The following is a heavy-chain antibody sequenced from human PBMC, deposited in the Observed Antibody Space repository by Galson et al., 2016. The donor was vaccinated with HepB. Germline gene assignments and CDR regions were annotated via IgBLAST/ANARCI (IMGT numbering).Heavy chain of an antibody. CDR3: ARTVSIAAAGGADY. D-gene: IGHD6-13*01. CDR1: GSSFTNYW. Sequence: QSGAEVITHGVSLQISCKGSGSSFTNYWIAWVRQMPGQGLEWMGIIDPGDSDTKYSLPFQGPVTISADNSISTAYLHSSSLKASETAMYDCARTVSIAAAGGADYWGQGTLVTVSS. V-gene: IGHV5-51*01. J-gene: IGHJ4*02. CDR2: IDPGDSDT.